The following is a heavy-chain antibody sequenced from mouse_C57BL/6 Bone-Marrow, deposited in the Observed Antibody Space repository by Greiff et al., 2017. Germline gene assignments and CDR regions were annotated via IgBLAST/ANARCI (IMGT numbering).Heavy chain of an antibody. Sequence: QVQLQQPGAELVMPGASVKLSCKASGYTFTSYWMHWVKQRPGQGLEWIGEIDPSDSYTNYNQKFKGKSTLTVDKSSSTAYMQLSSLTSEDSAVYYCARGDYCGPWFAYWGQGTLVTVSA. CDR1: GYTFTSYW. J-gene: IGHJ3*01. CDR3: ARGDYCGPWFAY. CDR2: IDPSDSYT. D-gene: IGHD1-1*01. V-gene: IGHV1-69*01.